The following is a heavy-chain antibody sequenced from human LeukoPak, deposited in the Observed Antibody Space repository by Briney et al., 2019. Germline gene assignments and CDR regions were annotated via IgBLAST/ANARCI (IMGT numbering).Heavy chain of an antibody. CDR3: ARDTASGYFGWFRFDP. Sequence: PGGSLRLSCAASGFTFSSYWMSWVRQAPGKGLEWVANIKQDGSEKYYVDSVKGRFTISRDNAKNSLYLQMNSLRAEDTAVYYCARDTASGYFGWFRFDPWGQGTLVTVSS. J-gene: IGHJ5*02. V-gene: IGHV3-7*01. D-gene: IGHD3-9*01. CDR1: GFTFSSYW. CDR2: IKQDGSEK.